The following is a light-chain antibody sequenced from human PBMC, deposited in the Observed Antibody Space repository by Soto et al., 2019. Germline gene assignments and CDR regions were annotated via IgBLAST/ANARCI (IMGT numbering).Light chain of an antibody. CDR2: GAS. Sequence: EIVLTQSPGTLSLSPGERATLSCSASQSVSSSYLAWYQQKPGQAPRLLIYGASSRATGIPDRFSGSGSGTGFTLTISRLEPEDFAVYYCQQYGSSPPTITFGQGTRLEIK. CDR1: QSVSSSY. V-gene: IGKV3-20*01. J-gene: IGKJ5*01. CDR3: QQYGSSPPTIT.